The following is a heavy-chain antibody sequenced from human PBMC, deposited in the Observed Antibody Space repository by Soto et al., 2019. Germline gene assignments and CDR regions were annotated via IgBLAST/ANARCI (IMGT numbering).Heavy chain of an antibody. Sequence: GASVKVFCNAAGYTFTKYGISWARQAPGQGIEWMGWVSAYDGRTVYAQKLQDRVTLATDTSTSRVYMELRSLRSDDTAVYYCGLSNAWNPRTEGPWGLGTLVTVSS. V-gene: IGHV1-18*01. D-gene: IGHD1-1*01. CDR3: GLSNAWNPRTEGP. CDR2: VSAYDGRT. J-gene: IGHJ5*02. CDR1: GYTFTKYG.